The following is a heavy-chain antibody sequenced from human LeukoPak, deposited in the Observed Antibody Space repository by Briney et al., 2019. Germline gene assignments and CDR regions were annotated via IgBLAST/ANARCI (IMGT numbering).Heavy chain of an antibody. CDR3: ARGGYYYDSSGYYYDY. CDR1: GYTFTSYG. CDR2: ISAYNGNT. J-gene: IGHJ4*02. Sequence: ASVKVSCKASGYTFTSYGISWVRQAPGQGLEWMGWISAYNGNTNYAQKLQGRVTMTTDTSTSTAYMELRSLRSDDTAAYYCARGGYYYDSSGYYYDYWGQGTLVTVSS. D-gene: IGHD3-22*01. V-gene: IGHV1-18*01.